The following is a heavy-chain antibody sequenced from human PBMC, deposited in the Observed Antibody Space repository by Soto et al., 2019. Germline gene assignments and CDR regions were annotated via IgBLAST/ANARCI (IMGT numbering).Heavy chain of an antibody. D-gene: IGHD3-3*01. J-gene: IGHJ4*02. Sequence: GGSLRLSCAASGFTFSSYAMSWVRQAPGKRLEWVSAISGSGGSTYYADSVKGRFTISRDNSKNTLYLQMNSLRAEDTAVYYCAKADYDFWSGYSGYWGQGTLVTVSS. CDR1: GFTFSSYA. CDR2: ISGSGGST. CDR3: AKADYDFWSGYSGY. V-gene: IGHV3-23*01.